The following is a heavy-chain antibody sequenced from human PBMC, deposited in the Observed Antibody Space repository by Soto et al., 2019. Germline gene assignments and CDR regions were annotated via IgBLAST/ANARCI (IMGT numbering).Heavy chain of an antibody. CDR3: TTDQFIRWPLGYCSGGSCYSHGF. D-gene: IGHD2-15*01. Sequence: GGSLRLSCAASGFTFSNAWMSWVRQAPGKGLEWVGRIKSKTDGGTTDYAAPVKGRFTISRDDSKNTLYLQMNSLKTEDTAVYYCTTDQFIRWPLGYCSGGSCYSHGFWGQGTLVTVSS. CDR1: GFTFSNAW. CDR2: IKSKTDGGTT. J-gene: IGHJ4*02. V-gene: IGHV3-15*01.